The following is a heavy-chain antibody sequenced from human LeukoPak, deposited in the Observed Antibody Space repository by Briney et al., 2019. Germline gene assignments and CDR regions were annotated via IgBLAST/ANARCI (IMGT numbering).Heavy chain of an antibody. CDR1: CGSISSYY. Sequence: SETLSLTCTVSCGSISSYYWSWIRQPPGKGLEWIGCIYYSGSTNYNPSLKSRVTVSVDTSKNQFSLKLTSVTAADTALYYCARDRGYGDYDDAFDIWGQGTMVTVSS. J-gene: IGHJ3*02. CDR2: IYYSGST. CDR3: ARDRGYGDYDDAFDI. V-gene: IGHV4-59*01. D-gene: IGHD4-17*01.